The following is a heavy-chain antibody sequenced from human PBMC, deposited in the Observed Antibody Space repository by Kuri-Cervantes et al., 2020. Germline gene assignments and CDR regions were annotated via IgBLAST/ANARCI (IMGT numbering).Heavy chain of an antibody. D-gene: IGHD3-16*01. CDR1: GYTFTSYG. CDR3: ARVDPGGRWGHY. J-gene: IGHJ4*02. V-gene: IGHV1-18*01. CDR2: ISAYNGNT. Sequence: GESLKISCKASGYTFTSYGISWVRQAPGQGLEWMGWISAYNGNTNYAQKLQGRVTMTTDTSTSTAYMELRSLRSDDTAVYYCARVDPGGRWGHYWGQGTLVTVSS.